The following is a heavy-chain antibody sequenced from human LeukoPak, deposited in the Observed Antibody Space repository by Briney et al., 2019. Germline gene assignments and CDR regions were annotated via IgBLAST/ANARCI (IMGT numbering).Heavy chain of an antibody. J-gene: IGHJ4*02. Sequence: ASGRVSCKASGYTFTYYAMHWVRQAPGQRLQWMGWITPCGGINYPQKFQGRVAITWEMSITTAYMDLSRLTSDDTPVYYCARDRYGDGFAHFDYWGQGALVTVSS. CDR1: GYTFTYYA. CDR3: ARDRYGDGFAHFDY. CDR2: ITPCGGI. D-gene: IGHD5-24*01. V-gene: IGHV1-2*02.